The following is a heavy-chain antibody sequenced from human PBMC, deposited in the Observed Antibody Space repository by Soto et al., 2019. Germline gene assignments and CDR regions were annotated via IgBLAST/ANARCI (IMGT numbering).Heavy chain of an antibody. CDR2: IWYDGSNK. J-gene: IGHJ4*02. CDR1: GFIFSTYG. CDR3: ASAVGSFAY. D-gene: IGHD1-26*01. V-gene: IGHV3-33*01. Sequence: QVQLVESGGGVVQPGRSLRLSCAASGFIFSTYGMHWVRQAPGKGLEWVAVIWYDGSNKYYADSVKGRCTISRDNSKNRLYLKMNSLRAEDTAMYYCASAVGSFAYSGPGTLVTVSA.